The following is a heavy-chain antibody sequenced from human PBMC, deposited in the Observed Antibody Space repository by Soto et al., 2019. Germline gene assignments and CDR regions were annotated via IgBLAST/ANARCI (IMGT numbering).Heavy chain of an antibody. D-gene: IGHD5-12*01. Sequence: SETLSLTCAVYGGSFSGYYWSWIRQPPGKGLEWIGEINHSGSTNYNPSLKSRVTISVDTSKNQFSLKLSSVTAADTAVYYCARGSGYDYYYYYYGMDVWGQGTTVTASS. V-gene: IGHV4-34*01. CDR3: ARGSGYDYYYYYYGMDV. CDR1: GGSFSGYY. CDR2: INHSGST. J-gene: IGHJ6*02.